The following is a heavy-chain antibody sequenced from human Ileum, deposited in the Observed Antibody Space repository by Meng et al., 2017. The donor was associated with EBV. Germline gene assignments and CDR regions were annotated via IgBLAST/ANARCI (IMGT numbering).Heavy chain of an antibody. D-gene: IGHD3-22*01. CDR3: ARNVPGTSAYYD. CDR1: GYSISSTNW. Sequence: QGPLQEAGPGLVKPADHRSLTCAVSGYSISSTNWWGWIRQPPGKGLEWIGYIYYSGSTSYNPSLKSRVTMSVDTSKNQFSLNLNSVTAVDTAVYYYARNVPGTSAYYDWGQGTLVTVSS. J-gene: IGHJ4*02. CDR2: IYYSGST. V-gene: IGHV4-28*01.